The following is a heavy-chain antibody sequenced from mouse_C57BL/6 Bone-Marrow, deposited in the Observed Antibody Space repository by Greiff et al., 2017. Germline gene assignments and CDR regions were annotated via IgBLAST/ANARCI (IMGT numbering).Heavy chain of an antibody. CDR3: AGGLAWFAY. Sequence: QVQLQQPGAELVMPGASVKLSCKASGYTFTSYWMHWVKQRPGQGLEWIGEIDPSDSYTNYNQKFKGKSTLTVDKSSSTAYMQLSSLTSEDSAVYYCAGGLAWFAYWGQGTLVTGSA. J-gene: IGHJ3*01. V-gene: IGHV1-69*01. D-gene: IGHD3-1*01. CDR1: GYTFTSYW. CDR2: IDPSDSYT.